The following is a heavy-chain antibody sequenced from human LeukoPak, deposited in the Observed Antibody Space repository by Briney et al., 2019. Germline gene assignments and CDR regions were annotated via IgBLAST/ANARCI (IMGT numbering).Heavy chain of an antibody. Sequence: GGSLRLSCAVSGFTFSSYAVSWVRQAPGKGLEWVSGISGSGGTTYYADSVKGRFTISRDNSKNTLYLQMNSLRAEDTAVFYCAEEHDSSGYADYWGQGTLVTVSS. CDR2: ISGSGGTT. V-gene: IGHV3-23*01. D-gene: IGHD3-22*01. CDR1: GFTFSSYA. CDR3: AEEHDSSGYADY. J-gene: IGHJ4*02.